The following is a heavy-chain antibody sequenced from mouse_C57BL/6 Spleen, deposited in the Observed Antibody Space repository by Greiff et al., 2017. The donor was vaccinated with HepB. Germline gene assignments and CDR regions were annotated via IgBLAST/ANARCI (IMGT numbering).Heavy chain of an antibody. J-gene: IGHJ3*01. CDR3: TRGDYGSSYVKDVFAY. CDR1: GYTFTSYW. D-gene: IGHD1-1*01. Sequence: EVQLQQSGTVLARPGASVKMSCKTSGYTFTSYWMHWVKQRPGQGLEWIGAIYPGNSDTSYNQKFKGKAKLTAVTSASTAYMELSSLTNEDSAVYYCTRGDYGSSYVKDVFAYWGQGTLVTVSA. V-gene: IGHV1-5*01. CDR2: IYPGNSDT.